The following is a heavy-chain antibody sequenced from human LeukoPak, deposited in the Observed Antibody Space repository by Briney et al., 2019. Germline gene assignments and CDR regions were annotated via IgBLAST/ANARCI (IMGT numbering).Heavy chain of an antibody. D-gene: IGHD3-10*01. CDR3: ARGRGEGRGISMIRGVRAPSYNWFDP. CDR1: GYTFTGYY. CDR2: INPNSGGT. Sequence: ASVKVSCKASGYTFTGYYMHWVRQAPGQGLEWMGWINPNSGGTNYAQKFQGRVTMTRDTSISTAYVELSRLRSDDTAVYYCARGRGEGRGISMIRGVRAPSYNWFDPWGHGTLVTVSS. J-gene: IGHJ5*02. V-gene: IGHV1-2*02.